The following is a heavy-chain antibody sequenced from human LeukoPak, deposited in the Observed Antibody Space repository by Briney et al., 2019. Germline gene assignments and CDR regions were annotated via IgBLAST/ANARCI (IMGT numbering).Heavy chain of an antibody. CDR1: GFTFSSYA. CDR3: AKGGTISWYSAFDY. Sequence: GGSLRLSCAASGFTFSSYAMSWVRQAPGKGLEWVSAISGSGDSTYYADSVKGRFTISRDNSRSTLYLQMNSLRAEDTALYYCAKGGTISWYSAFDYWGQGTLVTVSS. J-gene: IGHJ4*02. D-gene: IGHD6-13*01. V-gene: IGHV3-23*01. CDR2: ISGSGDST.